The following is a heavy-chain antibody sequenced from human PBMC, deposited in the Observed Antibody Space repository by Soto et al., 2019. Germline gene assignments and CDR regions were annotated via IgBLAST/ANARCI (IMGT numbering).Heavy chain of an antibody. CDR2: SSPRGDTI. CDR1: GFSLANYP. Sequence: RLSCVASGFSLANYPMNWVRQTPGKGLEWISYSSPRGDTIYYADSVEGRFTISRDNARNSLSLHMSSLRDEDSALYYCAKGPHINVGWPYYFESWGQGVPVTVYS. J-gene: IGHJ4*02. CDR3: AKGPHINVGWPYYFES. V-gene: IGHV3-48*02. D-gene: IGHD6-19*01.